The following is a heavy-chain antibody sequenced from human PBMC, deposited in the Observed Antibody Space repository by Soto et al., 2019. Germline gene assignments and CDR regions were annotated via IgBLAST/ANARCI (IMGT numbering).Heavy chain of an antibody. D-gene: IGHD3-3*01. J-gene: IGHJ6*03. CDR2: INHSGNT. Sequence: QVQLQQWGAGLLKPSETLSLTCAVYGGSFSGYYWSWIRQPPGKGLEWIGEINHSGNTNYNQSLTSRFTISVDTSKNQFSLKLNSVTAADTAVYYCARGQGDYDFWSGSNYYYYMDVWGKGTTVTVSS. V-gene: IGHV4-34*01. CDR3: ARGQGDYDFWSGSNYYYYMDV. CDR1: GGSFSGYY.